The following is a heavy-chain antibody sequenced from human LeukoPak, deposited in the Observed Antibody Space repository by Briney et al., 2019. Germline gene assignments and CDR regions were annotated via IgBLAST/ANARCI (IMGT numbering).Heavy chain of an antibody. V-gene: IGHV1-2*02. Sequence: ASVKVSCKASGYSFTDKYMHWVRQAPGQGLEWMGWINPNSGGTNYAQKFQGRATMTTDTSMSTAYMGLSRLTSDDTAVYYCARAGGRSWFDPWGQGTLVTVSS. CDR1: GYSFTDKY. CDR2: INPNSGGT. CDR3: ARAGGRSWFDP. J-gene: IGHJ5*02.